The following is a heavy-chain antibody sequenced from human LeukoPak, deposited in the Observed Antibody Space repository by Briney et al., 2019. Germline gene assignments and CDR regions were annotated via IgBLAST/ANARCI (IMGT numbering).Heavy chain of an antibody. V-gene: IGHV4-39*07. D-gene: IGHD3-22*01. Sequence: MSSETLSLTCTVSGGSISSSSYYWGWIRQPPGKGLEWIGSIYYSGSTYYNPSLKSRVTISVDTSKNQFSLKLSSVTAADTAVYYCAREPVYYYDSSGYYQDWGQGTLVTVSS. CDR3: AREPVYYYDSSGYYQD. CDR2: IYYSGST. J-gene: IGHJ4*02. CDR1: GGSISSSSYY.